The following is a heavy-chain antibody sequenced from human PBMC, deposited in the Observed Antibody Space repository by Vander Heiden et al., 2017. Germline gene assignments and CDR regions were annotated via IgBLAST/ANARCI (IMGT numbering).Heavy chain of an antibody. Sequence: QVQLVQSGAEVKKPGSSVKVSCKASGGTFSSYAISWVRQAPGQGLEWMGGIIPIFGTANYAKKFQGRGTITADESTSTAYRELSSLRSEETAVYYCARDPQEVGCRVEPDAFDIWGQGTMVTVSS. V-gene: IGHV1-69*01. CDR3: ARDPQEVGCRVEPDAFDI. CDR2: IIPIFGTA. J-gene: IGHJ3*02. D-gene: IGHD1-26*01. CDR1: GGTFSSYA.